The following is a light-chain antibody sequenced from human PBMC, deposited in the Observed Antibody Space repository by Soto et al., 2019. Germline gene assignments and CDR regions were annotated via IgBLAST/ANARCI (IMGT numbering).Light chain of an antibody. CDR3: QQYSTYSRA. V-gene: IGKV1-5*03. CDR1: QNINNL. J-gene: IGKJ1*01. Sequence: DIQMTQSPSTLSASVGDRVTITCRASQNINNLLAWYQQKPGKAPNLLIYKASSLESRVPSRFSGSGYGTEFTLTISSLQPEDFATFYCQQYSTYSRAFGQGTKVEIK. CDR2: KAS.